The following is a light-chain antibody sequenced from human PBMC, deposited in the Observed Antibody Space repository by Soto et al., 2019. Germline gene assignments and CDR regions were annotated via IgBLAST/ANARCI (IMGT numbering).Light chain of an antibody. J-gene: IGKJ2*01. CDR3: QQYDNPPET. CDR2: GAS. Sequence: EIELTQSPGTLSLSPGERATLSCRASQSVSSSYLAWYQQKPGQAPRLLIYGASIRATGVPDRFSGSGSGTDFTLTISRLEPEDFAVYYGQQYDNPPETFGQGTKLEIK. CDR1: QSVSSSY. V-gene: IGKV3-20*01.